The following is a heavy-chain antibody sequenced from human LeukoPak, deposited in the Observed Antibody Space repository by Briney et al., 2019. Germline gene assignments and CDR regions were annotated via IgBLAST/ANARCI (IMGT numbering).Heavy chain of an antibody. J-gene: IGHJ4*02. CDR2: IYPGDSDT. D-gene: IGHD1-1*01. Sequence: GESLKISCKGSGYSFTSYWIGWVRQMPGKGLEWMGIIYPGDSDTRYSPSFQGQVTISADKSISTAYLQWSSLKASDTAMYYCARGRTGTTGTTDFDYWGQGTLVTVSS. V-gene: IGHV5-51*01. CDR3: ARGRTGTTGTTDFDY. CDR1: GYSFTSYW.